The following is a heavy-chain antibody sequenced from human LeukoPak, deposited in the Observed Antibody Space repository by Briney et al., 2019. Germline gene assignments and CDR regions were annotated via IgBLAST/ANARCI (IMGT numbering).Heavy chain of an antibody. CDR2: ISGSGVDT. V-gene: IGHV3-23*01. CDR3: ASGTYRLGDY. D-gene: IGHD3-10*01. Sequence: GSQRLSCAASGFSFSTHAMSWVRQAPGKGLEWVSGISGSGVDTHYADSVKGRFRISRDNSKNTLYLQLNSLRAEDTAVYYCASGTYRLGDYWGLGTLVTVSS. J-gene: IGHJ4*02. CDR1: GFSFSTHA.